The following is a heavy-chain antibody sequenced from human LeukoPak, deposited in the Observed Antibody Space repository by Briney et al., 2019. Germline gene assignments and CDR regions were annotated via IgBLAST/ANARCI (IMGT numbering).Heavy chain of an antibody. Sequence: GASVKVSCKASGYTFSSYGITWVRQAPAQGLEWMGWISANNANTNYAQKFQGRVTMTTDTSTSTAYMELRTLRSDDTAVYYCARGPPYVSGSPFFYWGQGTLVTVSS. J-gene: IGHJ4*02. CDR3: ARGPPYVSGSPFFY. CDR1: GYTFSSYG. D-gene: IGHD3-10*01. V-gene: IGHV1-18*01. CDR2: ISANNANT.